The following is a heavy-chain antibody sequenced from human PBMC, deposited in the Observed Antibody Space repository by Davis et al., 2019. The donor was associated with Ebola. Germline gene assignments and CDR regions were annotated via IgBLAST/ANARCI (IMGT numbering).Heavy chain of an antibody. CDR3: ASSPHCSSTSCGAYYYYYGMDV. J-gene: IGHJ6*02. CDR1: GGSISSYY. Sequence: PSETLSLTCTVSGGSISSYYWSWIRQPPGKGLEWIGYIYYSGSTNYNPSLKSRVTISVDTSKNQFSLKLSSVTAADTAVYYCASSPHCSSTSCGAYYYYYGMDVWGQGTTVTVSS. D-gene: IGHD2-2*01. CDR2: IYYSGST. V-gene: IGHV4-59*08.